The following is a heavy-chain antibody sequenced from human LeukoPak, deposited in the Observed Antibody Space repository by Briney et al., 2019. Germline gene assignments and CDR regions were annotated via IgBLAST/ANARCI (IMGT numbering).Heavy chain of an antibody. V-gene: IGHV3-9*01. Sequence: GGSLRLSCAASGFTFTTYAMHWVRQAPGKGLEWVSGISWNSGSIGYADSVKGRFTISRDNAKNSLYLQMNSLRAEDTALYYCSVASSGWSWGQGTMVTVSS. CDR3: SVASSGWS. D-gene: IGHD6-19*01. CDR2: ISWNSGSI. J-gene: IGHJ3*01. CDR1: GFTFTTYA.